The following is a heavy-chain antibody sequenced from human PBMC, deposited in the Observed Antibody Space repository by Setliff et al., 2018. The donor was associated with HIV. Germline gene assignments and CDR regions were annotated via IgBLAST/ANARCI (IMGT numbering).Heavy chain of an antibody. V-gene: IGHV3-23*01. D-gene: IGHD3-22*01. CDR1: GFTFSSFA. J-gene: IGHJ4*02. CDR2: ISGSAGSK. CDR3: AKETFYYDSSGYWPEPGYYFDY. Sequence: GGSLRLSCAASGFTFSSFAMTWVRQAPGKGLEWVSSISGSAGSKYYADSVKGRFTISRDNSKNTLYLQMNSLRAEDTAVYYCAKETFYYDSSGYWPEPGYYFDYWGQGTLVTVSS.